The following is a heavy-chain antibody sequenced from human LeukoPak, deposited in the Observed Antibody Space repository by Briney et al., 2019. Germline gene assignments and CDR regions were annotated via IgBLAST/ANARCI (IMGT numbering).Heavy chain of an antibody. J-gene: IGHJ4*02. D-gene: IGHD6-13*01. CDR3: ARGWYDDF. CDR2: ISDNGGNT. V-gene: IGHV3-64*02. CDR1: GFTFSNYA. Sequence: GGSLRLSCAASGFTFSNYAMHWVRQAPGKGLEYVSAISDNGGNTYYADSVKGRVIISRDNSRNTLYLQMGSLRPEDTAVYYCARGWYDDFWGQGTLVTASS.